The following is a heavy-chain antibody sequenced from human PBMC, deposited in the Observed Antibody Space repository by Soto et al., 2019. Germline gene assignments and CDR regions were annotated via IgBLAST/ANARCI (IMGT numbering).Heavy chain of an antibody. CDR2: ISAYNGNT. D-gene: IGHD2-2*01. V-gene: IGHV1-18*04. CDR3: ARDRKYQLLWPHLGDYYGMTS. CDR1: GYTFTSYG. J-gene: IGHJ6*02. Sequence: QVQLVQSGAEVKKPGASVKVSCKASGYTFTSYGISWVRQAPGQGLEWMGWISAYNGNTNYAQKLQGRVTMTTDTSTSTAYMELRSLRSDDTAVYYCARDRKYQLLWPHLGDYYGMTSGAKGPRSPSP.